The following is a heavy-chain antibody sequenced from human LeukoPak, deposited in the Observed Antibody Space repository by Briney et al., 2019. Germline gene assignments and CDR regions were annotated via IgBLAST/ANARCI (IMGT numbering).Heavy chain of an antibody. J-gene: IGHJ4*02. D-gene: IGHD6-13*01. V-gene: IGHV3-30*18. Sequence: GGSLRLSCAASGFTFSSYGMHWVRQAPGKGLEWVAVISYDGSNKYYADSVKGRFTISRDNFKNTLYLQMNSLRAEDTAVYYCAKDSVGSSCPGYWGQGTLVTVSS. CDR1: GFTFSSYG. CDR3: AKDSVGSSCPGY. CDR2: ISYDGSNK.